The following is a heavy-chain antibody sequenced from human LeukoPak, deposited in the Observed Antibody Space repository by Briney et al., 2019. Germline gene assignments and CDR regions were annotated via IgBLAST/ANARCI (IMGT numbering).Heavy chain of an antibody. Sequence: SETLSLTCAVYGGSFSGYYWSWIRQPPGKGLEWIGEINHSGSTNYNPSLKSRVTISADTSKNQFSLKLSSVTAADTAVYYCARGLRFESPGAAAGNYWFDPWGQGTLVTVSS. J-gene: IGHJ5*02. D-gene: IGHD6-13*01. CDR3: ARGLRFESPGAAAGNYWFDP. V-gene: IGHV4-34*01. CDR1: GGSFSGYY. CDR2: INHSGST.